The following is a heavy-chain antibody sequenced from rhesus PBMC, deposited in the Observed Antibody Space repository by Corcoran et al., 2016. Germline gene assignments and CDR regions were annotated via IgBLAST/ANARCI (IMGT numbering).Heavy chain of an antibody. J-gene: IGHJ4*01. D-gene: IGHD1-44*02. CDR1: GGSSTSNH. CDR2: IPGRGGST. V-gene: IGHV4-173*01. CDR3: AREGAISFDY. Sequence: QVQLQESGPGLVKPSETLSLTCAVPGGSSTSNHWSWIRQPPGNGLVWIGRIPGRGGSTDYHPSLKSRVTISTDTSKNQFSLKLSSVTAADTAVYYCAREGAISFDYWGQGVLVTVSS.